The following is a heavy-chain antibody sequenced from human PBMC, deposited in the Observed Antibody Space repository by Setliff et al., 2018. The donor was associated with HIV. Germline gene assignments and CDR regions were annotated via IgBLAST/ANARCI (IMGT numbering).Heavy chain of an antibody. CDR3: TRSLTN. V-gene: IGHV3-30*04. Sequence: GSLRLSCAGSGFAFSSYAIHWVRKPPGKGLEWVAIVLYDGSEKYYADSVKGRFTISRDNSRTTVYLEMTGLRADDTAIYYCTRSLTNWGQGTQVTVSS. J-gene: IGHJ4*02. CDR1: GFAFSSYA. CDR2: VLYDGSEK.